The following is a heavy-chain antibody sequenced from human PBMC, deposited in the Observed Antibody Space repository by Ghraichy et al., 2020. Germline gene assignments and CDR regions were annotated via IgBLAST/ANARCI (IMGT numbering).Heavy chain of an antibody. V-gene: IGHV1-69*13. J-gene: IGHJ6*02. CDR3: ARDPSADPRTKRDYYYGMDV. CDR1: GGTFSSYA. CDR2: IIPIFGTA. Sequence: SVKVSCKASGGTFSSYAISWVRQAPGQGLEWMGGIIPIFGTANYAQKFQGRVTITADESTSTAYMELSSLRSEDTAVYYCARDPSADPRTKRDYYYGMDVWGQGTTVTVSS.